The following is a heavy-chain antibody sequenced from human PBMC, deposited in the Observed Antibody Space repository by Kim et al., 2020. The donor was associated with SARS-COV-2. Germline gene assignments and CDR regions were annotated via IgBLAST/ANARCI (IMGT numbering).Heavy chain of an antibody. Sequence: ASVKVSCKASGYTFTSYYMHWVRQAPGQGLEWMGIINPSGGSTSYAQKFQGRVTMTRDTSTSTVYMELSSLRSEDTAVYYCARGGSILRDNGDGAFDIWGQGTMVTVSS. V-gene: IGHV1-46*01. CDR1: GYTFTSYY. J-gene: IGHJ3*02. CDR3: ARGGSILRDNGDGAFDI. D-gene: IGHD1-26*01. CDR2: INPSGGST.